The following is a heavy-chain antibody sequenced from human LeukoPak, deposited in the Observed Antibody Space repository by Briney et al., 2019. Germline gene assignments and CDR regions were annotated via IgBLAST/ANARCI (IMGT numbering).Heavy chain of an antibody. J-gene: IGHJ4*02. CDR2: ISSSGSTI. V-gene: IGHV3-48*03. CDR3: ARDQGSGWLFDY. Sequence: PGGSLRLSCAASGFTFSNYEMNWVRQAPGKGLEWVSYISSSGSTIYYADSVKGRFTISRDNAKNSLYLQTNSLRAEDTAVYYCARDQGSGWLFDYWGQGTLVTVSS. CDR1: GFTFSNYE. D-gene: IGHD6-19*01.